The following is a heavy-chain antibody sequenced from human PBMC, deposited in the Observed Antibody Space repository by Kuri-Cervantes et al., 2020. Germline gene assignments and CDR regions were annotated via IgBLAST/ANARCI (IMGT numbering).Heavy chain of an antibody. CDR1: GFTFDDYG. CDR2: INWHGGST. V-gene: IGHV3-20*01. CDR3: ARGSPHMEAVAGTGPFDP. Sequence: GESLKISCAGSGFTFDDYGMSWVRQAPGKGLEWVSGINWHGGSTGYADPVKGRFTISRDNANNSLFLQMNSLRAEDTALYHCARGSPHMEAVAGTGPFDPWGQGTLVTVSS. D-gene: IGHD6-19*01. J-gene: IGHJ5*02.